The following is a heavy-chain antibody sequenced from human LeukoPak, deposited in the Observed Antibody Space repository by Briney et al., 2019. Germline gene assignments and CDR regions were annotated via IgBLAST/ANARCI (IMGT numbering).Heavy chain of an antibody. CDR3: ASWPVGWYGEDS. CDR1: GFTVSSNY. D-gene: IGHD6-19*01. V-gene: IGHV3-53*01. Sequence: GGSLRLSCAASGFTVSSNYMSWVRQAPGKGLEWVSVIYSGGSTYYADSVKGRFTISRDTPKNALYLQMNSLRVEDTAVYYCASWPVGWYGEDSWGQGTLVTVSS. CDR2: IYSGGST. J-gene: IGHJ4*02.